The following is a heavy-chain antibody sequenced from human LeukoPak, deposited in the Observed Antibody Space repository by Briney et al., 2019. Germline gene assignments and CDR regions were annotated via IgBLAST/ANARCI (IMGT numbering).Heavy chain of an antibody. J-gene: IGHJ6*03. V-gene: IGHV4-39*07. CDR2: IYYSGST. CDR1: GGSISSSSYY. D-gene: IGHD3-3*01. Sequence: SETLSLTCTVSGGSISSSSYYWGWIRQPPGKGLEWIGSIYYSGSTYYNPSLKSRVTISVDTSKNQFSLKLSSVTAADTAVYYCARVIRGITIFGVVINYYYYMDVWGKGTTVTVSS. CDR3: ARVIRGITIFGVVINYYYYMDV.